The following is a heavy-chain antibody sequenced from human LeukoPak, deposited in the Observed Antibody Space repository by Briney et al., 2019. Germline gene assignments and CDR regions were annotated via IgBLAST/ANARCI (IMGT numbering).Heavy chain of an antibody. CDR2: MYISGST. D-gene: IGHD6-19*01. V-gene: IGHV4-4*07. CDR1: GGSIDMYY. J-gene: IGHJ4*02. CDR3: ARGDSTAWYNYFDH. Sequence: SETLSLTCTVSGGSIDMYYWNWIRQPAGKGLEWIGRMYISGSTNYNPALKSRVTMSVDASKNQFSLKLSSVTAADTAVYYCARGDSTAWYNYFDHWGQGTLVTVSS.